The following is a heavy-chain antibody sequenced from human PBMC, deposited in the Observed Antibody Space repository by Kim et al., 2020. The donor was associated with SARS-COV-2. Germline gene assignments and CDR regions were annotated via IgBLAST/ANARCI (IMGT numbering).Heavy chain of an antibody. J-gene: IGHJ6*02. CDR1: GYTFTSYD. CDR3: ARAFLYYYGSGSYRNYYYGMGV. CDR2: MNPNSGNT. D-gene: IGHD3-10*01. V-gene: IGHV1-8*01. Sequence: ASVKVSCKASGYTFTSYDINWVRQATGQGLEWMGWMNPNSGNTGYAQKFQGRVTMTRNTSISTAYMELSSLRSEDTAVYYCARAFLYYYGSGSYRNYYYGMGVWGQGTTVTVSS.